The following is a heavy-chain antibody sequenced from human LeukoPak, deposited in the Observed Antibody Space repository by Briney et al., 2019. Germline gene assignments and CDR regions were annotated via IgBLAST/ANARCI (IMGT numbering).Heavy chain of an antibody. V-gene: IGHV3-7*03. J-gene: IGHJ6*02. Sequence: GGSLRLSCAASGFTFSSYAMSWVRQAPGKGLEWVANIKQDGSEKYYVDSVKGRFTISRDNAKNSLYLQMNSLRAEDTAAYYCARGIQLWLAGRYYYYGMDVWGQGTTVTVSS. CDR2: IKQDGSEK. CDR3: ARGIQLWLAGRYYYYGMDV. CDR1: GFTFSSYA. D-gene: IGHD5-18*01.